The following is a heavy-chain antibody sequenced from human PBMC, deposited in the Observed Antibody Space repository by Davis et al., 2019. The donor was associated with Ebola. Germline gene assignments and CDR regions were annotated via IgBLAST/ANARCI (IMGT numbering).Heavy chain of an antibody. Sequence: SVKVSCKASGGTFSSYAISWVRQAPGQGLEWMGRIVPILGIANYAQKFQGRVTITADKSTSTAYMELSSLRSEDTAVYYCARDDFWSGSHWFDPWGQGTLVTVSS. D-gene: IGHD3-3*01. CDR1: GGTFSSYA. J-gene: IGHJ5*02. CDR2: IVPILGIA. V-gene: IGHV1-69*04. CDR3: ARDDFWSGSHWFDP.